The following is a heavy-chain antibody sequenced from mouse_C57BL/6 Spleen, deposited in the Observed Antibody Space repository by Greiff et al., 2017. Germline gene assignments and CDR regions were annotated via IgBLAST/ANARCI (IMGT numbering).Heavy chain of an antibody. J-gene: IGHJ3*01. CDR2: IDPENGDT. D-gene: IGHD3-2*02. CDR1: GFNIKDDY. V-gene: IGHV14-4*01. CDR3: TRTAQATWFAY. Sequence: VQLQQSGAELVRPGASVKLSCTASGFNIKDDYMHWVKQRPEQGLEWIGWIDPENGDTEYASKFQGKATITADTSSNTAYLQLSSLTSADTAVYYCTRTAQATWFAYWGQGTLVTVSA.